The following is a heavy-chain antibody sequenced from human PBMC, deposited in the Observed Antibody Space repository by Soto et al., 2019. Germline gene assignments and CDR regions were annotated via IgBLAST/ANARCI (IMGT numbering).Heavy chain of an antibody. J-gene: IGHJ4*02. CDR1: GFTFSSYW. D-gene: IGHD5-18*01. CDR2: INSDGSST. CDR3: ARVGGDTAMVTGPDY. Sequence: PGGSLRLSCAASGFTFSSYWMHWVRQAPGKGLVWVSRINSDGSSTSYADSVKGRFTISRDNAKNTLYLQMNSLRAEDTAVYYCARVGGDTAMVTGPDYWGQGTLVTVSS. V-gene: IGHV3-74*01.